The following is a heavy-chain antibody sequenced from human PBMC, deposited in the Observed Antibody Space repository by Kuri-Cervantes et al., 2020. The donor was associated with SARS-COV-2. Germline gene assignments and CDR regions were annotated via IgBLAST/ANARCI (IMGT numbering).Heavy chain of an antibody. CDR1: GGSFRGYY. V-gene: IGHV4-34*01. CDR3: ARGRSFVGN. Sequence: GSLRLSCAVYGGSFRGYYWSWIRQPPGKGLEWIGEINHSGSTNYNPSLKSRVTISVDTSKNQFSLKLSSVTAADTAVYYCARGRSFVGNWGQGTLVTVSS. J-gene: IGHJ4*02. D-gene: IGHD3-16*01. CDR2: INHSGST.